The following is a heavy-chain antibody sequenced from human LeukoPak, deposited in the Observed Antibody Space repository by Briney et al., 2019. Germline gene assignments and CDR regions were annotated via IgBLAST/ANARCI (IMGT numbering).Heavy chain of an antibody. J-gene: IGHJ4*02. CDR1: GFTFSSYS. CDR2: ISSSGSTI. Sequence: PGGSLRLSCAASGFTFSSYSMNWVRQAPGKGLEWVSYISSSGSTIYYADSVKGRFTISRDNAKNSLYLQMNSLRAEDTAVYYCARRGSYPYYFDYWGQGTLVTVSS. V-gene: IGHV3-48*04. D-gene: IGHD1-26*01. CDR3: ARRGSYPYYFDY.